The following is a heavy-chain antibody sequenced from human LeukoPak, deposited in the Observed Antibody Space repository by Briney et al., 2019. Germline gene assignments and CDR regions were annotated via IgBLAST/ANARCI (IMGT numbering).Heavy chain of an antibody. J-gene: IGHJ5*02. D-gene: IGHD3-10*01. V-gene: IGHV4-59*12. CDR2: IYYSGTT. Sequence: SETLSLTCSVSGGSISGYYWGWIRQPPGKGLEWIGYIYYSGTTIYNPSLKSRLTISLDTSKDQFSLNLSSVTAADTAVYYCARDETHFYGSGSSNWFDPWGQGILVTVSS. CDR1: GGSISGYY. CDR3: ARDETHFYGSGSSNWFDP.